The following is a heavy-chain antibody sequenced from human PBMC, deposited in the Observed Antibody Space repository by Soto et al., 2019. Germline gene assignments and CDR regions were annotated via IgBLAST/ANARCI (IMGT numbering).Heavy chain of an antibody. CDR2: ISYTGST. D-gene: IGHD3-9*01. CDR3: ARHVAAALTNYDILTGYYRPLSYFDY. V-gene: IGHV4-39*01. J-gene: IGHJ4*02. CDR1: GGSISSSGYY. Sequence: SETLSLTCSVSGGSISSSGYYWGWIRQPPGKGLEWIGSISYTGSTYYNPSLKSRVTISVDTSKNQFSLRLSSVTASDTAVYYCARHVAAALTNYDILTGYYRPLSYFDYWGQGTLVTVSS.